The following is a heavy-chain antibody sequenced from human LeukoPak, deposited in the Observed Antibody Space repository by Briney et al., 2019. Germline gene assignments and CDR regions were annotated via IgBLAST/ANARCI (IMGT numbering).Heavy chain of an antibody. V-gene: IGHV4-39*07. CDR3: ARVTNYYDSSGYYYTYYFDY. D-gene: IGHD3-22*01. J-gene: IGHJ4*02. CDR2: IYYSGST. Sequence: SETLSLTCTVSGGSISSSSYYWGWIRQPPGKGLEWIGSIYYSGSTYYNPSLKSRVTISVDTSKNQFSLKLSSVTTADTAVYYCARVTNYYDSSGYYYTYYFDYWGQGTLVTVSS. CDR1: GGSISSSSYY.